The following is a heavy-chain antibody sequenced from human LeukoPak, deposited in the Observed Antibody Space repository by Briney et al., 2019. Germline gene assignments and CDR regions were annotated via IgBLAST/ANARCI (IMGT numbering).Heavy chain of an antibody. J-gene: IGHJ4*02. CDR3: ARYTAVASIDY. CDR2: ISGFNGDT. CDR1: GYTFTGSG. V-gene: IGHV1-18*01. D-gene: IGHD6-19*01. Sequence: VASVKVSCKASGYTFTGSGISWVRQAPGQGLEWMGWISGFNGDTNYAQKLQGRVTMTTDTSTSTAYMELRSLRSDDTAVYYCARYTAVASIDYWGQGTLVTVSS.